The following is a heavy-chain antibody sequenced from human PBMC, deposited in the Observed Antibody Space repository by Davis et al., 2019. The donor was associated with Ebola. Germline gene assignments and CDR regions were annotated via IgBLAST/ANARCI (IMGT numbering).Heavy chain of an antibody. Sequence: GESLKISCAASGFTFSGHWMHWVRQAPGKGLEWLAVIAYDGSNEYYTDSVKGRFTISRDNSLNTLYLQMNSLRSEDTAVYYCAKDGSSWLSHYFYYMDVWGKGTTVTVSS. V-gene: IGHV3-30*18. CDR3: AKDGSSWLSHYFYYMDV. CDR2: IAYDGSNE. J-gene: IGHJ6*03. CDR1: GFTFSGHW. D-gene: IGHD6-13*01.